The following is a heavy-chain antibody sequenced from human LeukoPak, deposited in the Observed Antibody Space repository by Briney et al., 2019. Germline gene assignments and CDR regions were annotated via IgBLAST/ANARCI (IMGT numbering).Heavy chain of an antibody. CDR2: IRYDGSNK. Sequence: GGSLRLSCAASGFTFSSYGMHWARQAPGKGLEWVAFIRYDGSNKYYADSVKGRFTISRDNSKNTLYLQMNSLRAEDTAVYYCARDDYGDQAVLNFDLWGRGTLVTVSS. CDR1: GFTFSSYG. J-gene: IGHJ2*01. D-gene: IGHD4-17*01. V-gene: IGHV3-30*02. CDR3: ARDDYGDQAVLNFDL.